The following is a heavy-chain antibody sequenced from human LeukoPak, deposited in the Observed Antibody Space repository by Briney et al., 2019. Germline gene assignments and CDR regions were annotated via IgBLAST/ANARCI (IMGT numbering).Heavy chain of an antibody. CDR2: ISYDGSNK. D-gene: IGHD2-2*01. J-gene: IGHJ6*02. V-gene: IGHV3-30*01. CDR1: GFTFSSYA. CDR3: ARDPEYCSSTSCYQYYYYGMDV. Sequence: PGRSLRRSCAASGFTFSSYAMHWVRQAPGKGLEWVAVISYDGSNKYYADSVKGRFTISRDNSKNTLYLQMNSLRAEDTAVYYCARDPEYCSSTSCYQYYYYGMDVWGQGTTVTVSS.